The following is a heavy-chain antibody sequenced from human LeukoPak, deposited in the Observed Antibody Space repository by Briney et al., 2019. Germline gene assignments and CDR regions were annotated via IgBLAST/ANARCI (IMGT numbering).Heavy chain of an antibody. CDR2: IKQDGSEK. J-gene: IGHJ3*02. CDR1: GFTFSSYW. D-gene: IGHD3-10*01. Sequence: GGSLRLSCAASGFTFSSYWMSWVRQAPGKGLEWVANIKQDGSEKYYVDSVKGRSTISRDNAKNSLYLQMNSLRAEDTAVYYCANLPRGSVRHDAFDIWGQGTMVTVSS. V-gene: IGHV3-7*01. CDR3: ANLPRGSVRHDAFDI.